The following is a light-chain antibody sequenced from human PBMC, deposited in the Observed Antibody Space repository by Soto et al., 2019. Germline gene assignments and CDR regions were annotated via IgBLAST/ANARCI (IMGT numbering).Light chain of an antibody. J-gene: IGKJ1*01. CDR3: QQSYSTLWT. CDR2: GAS. V-gene: IGKV1-39*01. Sequence: DIQMTQSPSSLSASVGDTVTISCRASQSIGNYLNWYQQKLGKAPKLLIYGASSLQSGVPSRFRGSGSGTHFTLTNSSLQPEDFATYCCQQSYSTLWTFGQGTKVEI. CDR1: QSIGNY.